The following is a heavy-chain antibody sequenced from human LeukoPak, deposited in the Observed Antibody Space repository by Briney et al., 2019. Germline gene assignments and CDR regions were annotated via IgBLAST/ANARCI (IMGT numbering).Heavy chain of an antibody. CDR3: ASRSHKTIVGADTREVGDY. CDR2: IIPMMGIA. J-gene: IGHJ4*02. CDR1: GGTLRRHT. V-gene: IGHV1-69*02. D-gene: IGHD6-19*01. Sequence: SVKVSCKASGGTLRRHTITWVRQAPGQGLEWMGRIIPMMGIANYAQKFQGRVTITADTYADTAYMDLISLRSEDTAVHYCASRSHKTIVGADTREVGDYWGQGTLVTVSS.